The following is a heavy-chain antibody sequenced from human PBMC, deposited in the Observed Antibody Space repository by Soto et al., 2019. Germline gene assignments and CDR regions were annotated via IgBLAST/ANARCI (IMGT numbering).Heavy chain of an antibody. CDR3: ASFSTLTTVTTWHAFDI. V-gene: IGHV4-59*01. Sequence: QVQLQESGPGLVKPSETLSLTCTVSGGSISSYYWSWIRQPPGKGLEWIGYIYYSGSTNYNPSLKSRVTISVDTSMNQFSLKLSSVTAADTAVYYCASFSTLTTVTTWHAFDIWGQGTMVTVSS. CDR2: IYYSGST. J-gene: IGHJ3*02. CDR1: GGSISSYY. D-gene: IGHD4-17*01.